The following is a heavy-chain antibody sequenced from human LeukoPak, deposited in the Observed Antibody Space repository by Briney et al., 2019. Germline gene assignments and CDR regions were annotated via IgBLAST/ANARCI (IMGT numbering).Heavy chain of an antibody. V-gene: IGHV3-64D*06. J-gene: IGHJ4*02. CDR1: GFTFSYYA. CDR3: VRALSSTVTTKRKFDD. D-gene: IGHD4-17*01. Sequence: GGSLRLSCSASGFTFSYYAVHWVRQPPGKGLEYVSGVSSDGGSTYSADSVKGRFTISRNNSKNTLYLQMSGLRGEDTAVYYCVRALSSTVTTKRKFDDWGQGTLVTVSS. CDR2: VSSDGGST.